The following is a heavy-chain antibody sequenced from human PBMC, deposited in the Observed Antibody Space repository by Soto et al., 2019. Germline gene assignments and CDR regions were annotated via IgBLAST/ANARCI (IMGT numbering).Heavy chain of an antibody. V-gene: IGHV3-48*03. J-gene: IGHJ6*02. Sequence: GGSLRLSCAASGFTFSSYEMNWVRQAPGNGLEWVSYISSSGSTIYYADSVKGRFTISRDNAKNSLYLQMNSLRAEDTAVYYCARTDSSGYWGTYYYGMDVWGQGTTVTVSS. D-gene: IGHD3-22*01. CDR3: ARTDSSGYWGTYYYGMDV. CDR1: GFTFSSYE. CDR2: ISSSGSTI.